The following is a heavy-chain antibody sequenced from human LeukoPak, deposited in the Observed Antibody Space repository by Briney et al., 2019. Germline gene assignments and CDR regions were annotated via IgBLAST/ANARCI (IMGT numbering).Heavy chain of an antibody. CDR1: GFTFDDYA. D-gene: IGHD3-22*01. CDR3: AKDLFAYYYDSSGPGGAFDY. CDR2: ISWNSGSI. J-gene: IGHJ4*02. Sequence: GGSLRLSCAASGFTFDDYAMHWVRQAPGKGLEWVSGISWNSGSIGYADSVKGRFTISRDNAKNSLYLQMNSLRAEDTALYYCAKDLFAYYYDSSGPGGAFDYWGQGTLVTVSS. V-gene: IGHV3-9*01.